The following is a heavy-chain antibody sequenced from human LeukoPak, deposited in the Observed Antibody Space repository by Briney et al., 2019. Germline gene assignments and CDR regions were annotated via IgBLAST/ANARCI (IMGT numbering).Heavy chain of an antibody. J-gene: IGHJ3*02. CDR2: INSDGSST. V-gene: IGHV3-74*01. D-gene: IGHD3-22*01. CDR3: ARVGYYDSSGYYSVAFDI. Sequence: GGSLRLSCAASGFTFSSYWMHWVRQALGKGLVWVSRINSDGSSTSYADSVKGRFTISRDNAKNTLYLQMNSLRAEDTAVYYCARVGYYDSSGYYSVAFDIWGQGTMVTVSS. CDR1: GFTFSSYW.